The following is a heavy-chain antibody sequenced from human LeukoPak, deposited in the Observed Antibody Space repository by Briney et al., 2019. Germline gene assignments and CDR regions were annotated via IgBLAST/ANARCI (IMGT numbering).Heavy chain of an antibody. CDR1: GYTFTSYD. J-gene: IGHJ3*02. V-gene: IGHV1-8*01. Sequence: ASVKVSCKASGYTFTSYDINWVRQATDQGLEWMGWMNPNSGNTGSAQKFQGRVTMTRDTSISTAYVELSSLRSEDSAVYYCARNDYGGHDAFDIWGQGTMVTVSS. CDR3: ARNDYGGHDAFDI. CDR2: MNPNSGNT. D-gene: IGHD4-17*01.